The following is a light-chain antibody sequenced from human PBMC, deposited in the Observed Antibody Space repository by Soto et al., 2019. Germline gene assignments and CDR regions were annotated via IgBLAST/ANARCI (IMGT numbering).Light chain of an antibody. Sequence: QSVLTQPPSVSGAPGQRVTMSCTGSSSNIGAGFDVHWFQHLPGTAPKLLIYGNINRLSGVPGRFSGSKSGTSASLAITGLQAEDEADYYCQSYDASLSAWVFGGGTKLTVL. J-gene: IGLJ3*02. V-gene: IGLV1-40*01. CDR2: GNI. CDR3: QSYDASLSAWV. CDR1: SSNIGAGFD.